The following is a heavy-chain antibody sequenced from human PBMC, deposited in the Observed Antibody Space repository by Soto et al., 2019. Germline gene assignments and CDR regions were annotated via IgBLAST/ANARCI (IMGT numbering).Heavy chain of an antibody. Sequence: PSETLSLTCSVSGDSINSDKYYWGWIRQPPGKGLEWIGSIYYRGNTYYNPSLQTRVTISLDKSKSQFSLKLNSVTAADSAVYFCARLEGLATISYYFDFWGQGALVTVYS. J-gene: IGHJ4*02. CDR1: GDSINSDKYY. CDR3: ARLEGLATISYYFDF. D-gene: IGHD3-9*01. V-gene: IGHV4-39*01. CDR2: IYYRGNT.